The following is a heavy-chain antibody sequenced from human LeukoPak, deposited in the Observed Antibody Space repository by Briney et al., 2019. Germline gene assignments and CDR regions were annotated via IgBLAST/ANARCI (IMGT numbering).Heavy chain of an antibody. CDR3: ARARALSPPNRRLQSSFDY. CDR2: ISYDGSNK. CDR1: GFTFSSYA. J-gene: IGHJ4*02. V-gene: IGHV3-30-3*01. D-gene: IGHD5-24*01. Sequence: GGSLRLSCAASGFTFSSYAMHWVRQAPGKGLEWVAVISYDGSNKYYADSVKGRFTISRDNSKNTLYLQMNSLRAEDTAVYYCARARALSPPNRRLQSSFDYWGQGTLVTVSS.